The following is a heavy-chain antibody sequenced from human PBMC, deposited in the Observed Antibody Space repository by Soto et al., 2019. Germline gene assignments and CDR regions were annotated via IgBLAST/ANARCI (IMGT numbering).Heavy chain of an antibody. V-gene: IGHV3-15*01. Sequence: GGSLRLSCAASGFTFSNAWMSWVRQAPGKGLEWVGRIKSKTDGGTTTYAAPVKGRFTISRDDSKNTLYLQMNSLKTEDTAVYYCTTALSSKLPPQFDPWGQGTLVTVSS. CDR1: GFTFSNAW. J-gene: IGHJ5*02. D-gene: IGHD1-26*01. CDR3: TTALSSKLPPQFDP. CDR2: IKSKTDGGTT.